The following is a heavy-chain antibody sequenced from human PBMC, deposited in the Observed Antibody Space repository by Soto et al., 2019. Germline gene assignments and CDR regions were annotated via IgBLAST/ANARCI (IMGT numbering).Heavy chain of an antibody. D-gene: IGHD3-10*01. V-gene: IGHV3-23*01. CDR3: AKDKAVRGVIVYYFDD. CDR2: ISGSGGST. Sequence: GGSLRLSCAASGFTFSSYAMSWVRQAPGKGLEWVSAISGSGGSTYYADSVKGRFTISRDNSKNTLYLQMNSLRAEETAVSYCAKDKAVRGVIVYYFDDRGQGTLVTVSS. CDR1: GFTFSSYA. J-gene: IGHJ4*02.